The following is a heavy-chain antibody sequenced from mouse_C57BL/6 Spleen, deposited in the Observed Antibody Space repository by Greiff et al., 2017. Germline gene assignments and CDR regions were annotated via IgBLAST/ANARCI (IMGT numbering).Heavy chain of an antibody. V-gene: IGHV1-69*01. D-gene: IGHD3-1*01. CDR1: GFTFTSYW. J-gene: IGHJ4*01. CDR3: ARSGGDY. Sequence: QVQLQQPGAELVMPGASVKLSCKASGFTFTSYWMHWVKQRPGQGLEWIGEIDPSDGSPNSNQRFKSKSTLTVDKSTSTAYLQLSSLRYEGSAVYYCARSGGDYWGQGTSVTVSS. CDR2: IDPSDGSP.